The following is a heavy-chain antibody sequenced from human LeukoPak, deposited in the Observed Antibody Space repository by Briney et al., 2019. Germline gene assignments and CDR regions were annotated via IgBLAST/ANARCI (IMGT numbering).Heavy chain of an antibody. Sequence: ASVKVSCKASGYTFTSYGISWVRRAPGQGLEWMGWISAYNGNTNYAQKLQGRVTMTTDTSTSTAYMELRSLRSGDTAVYYCAGVVAAAGINGFDPGAQGPLVTVPS. V-gene: IGHV1-18*01. J-gene: IGHJ5*02. CDR1: GYTFTSYG. CDR2: ISAYNGNT. D-gene: IGHD6-13*01. CDR3: AGVVAAAGINGFDP.